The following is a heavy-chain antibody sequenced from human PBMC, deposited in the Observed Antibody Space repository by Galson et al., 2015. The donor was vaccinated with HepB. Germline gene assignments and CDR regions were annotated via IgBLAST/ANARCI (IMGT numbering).Heavy chain of an antibody. J-gene: IGHJ5*02. D-gene: IGHD6-13*01. CDR3: ATIQGGGQQLIQGANWFDP. Sequence: QSGAEVKKPGESLRISCKGSGYNFISYWISWVRQMPGKGLEWMGRIDPSDSYTNYSPSFQGHVTISTDKSISTAYLQWSSLKASDTAMYYCATIQGGGQQLIQGANWFDPWGQGTLVTVSS. V-gene: IGHV5-10-1*01. CDR1: GYNFISYW. CDR2: IDPSDSYT.